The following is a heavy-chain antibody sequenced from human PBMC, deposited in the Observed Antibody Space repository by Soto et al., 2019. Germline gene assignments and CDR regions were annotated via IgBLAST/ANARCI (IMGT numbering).Heavy chain of an antibody. V-gene: IGHV1-8*01. CDR1: GYTFTSYD. J-gene: IGHJ6*03. D-gene: IGHD3-3*01. CDR3: ARAFFLGTGSDYYNYYSMDV. CDR2: MNPNSGNT. Sequence: ASVKVSCKASGYTFTSYDINWVRQATGQGLEWMGWMNPNSGNTGYAQKFQGRLTMTRNTSISTAYLELSSLRSADTAVYYCARAFFLGTGSDYYNYYSMDVWGKGTRVTFS.